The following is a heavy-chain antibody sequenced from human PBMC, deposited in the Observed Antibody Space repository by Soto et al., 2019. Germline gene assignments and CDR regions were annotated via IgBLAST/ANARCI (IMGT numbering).Heavy chain of an antibody. J-gene: IGHJ6*02. CDR1: GGSISSYY. CDR2: IYYSGST. Sequence: QVQLQESGPGLVKPSETLSLTCTVSGGSISSYYWSWIRQPPGKGLEWIGYIYYSGSTNYNPSLKSRVTISVDTSKNQFSLTLSSVTAADTAVYYCARVLRYCSSTSCYAYYYYGMDVWGQGTTVTVSS. CDR3: ARVLRYCSSTSCYAYYYYGMDV. D-gene: IGHD2-2*01. V-gene: IGHV4-59*01.